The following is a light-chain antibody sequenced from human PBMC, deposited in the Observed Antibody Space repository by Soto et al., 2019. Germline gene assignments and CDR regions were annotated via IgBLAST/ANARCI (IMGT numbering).Light chain of an antibody. J-gene: IGKJ2*01. CDR3: MQALQTPPT. CDR1: LSLLHSNGYNY. CDR2: LGS. V-gene: IGKV2-28*01. Sequence: DIVMTQSPLSLPVTPGEPASISCRSSLSLLHSNGYNYLDWYLQKPGQSPQLLIYLGSNRASGVPDRFSGSGSGTDLTLKISRVEAQDVEVYYCMQALQTPPTFGQGTKLQIK.